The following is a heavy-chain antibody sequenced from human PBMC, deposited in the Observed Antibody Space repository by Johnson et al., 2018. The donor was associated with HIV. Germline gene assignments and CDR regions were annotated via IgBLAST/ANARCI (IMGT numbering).Heavy chain of an antibody. J-gene: IGHJ3*01. D-gene: IGHD3-22*01. Sequence: VQLVESGGGLIQPGGSLRLSCAASGFTISSNYMSWVRQAPGKGLEWVSVIYSGGSTYYADSVKGRFTTSRDNSKNTRYLKINSLRAEDTAVYYCAKARRAYDSRGYYYAYDAFDLWGQGTMVTVSS. CDR2: IYSGGST. V-gene: IGHV3-53*01. CDR3: AKARRAYDSRGYYYAYDAFDL. CDR1: GFTISSNY.